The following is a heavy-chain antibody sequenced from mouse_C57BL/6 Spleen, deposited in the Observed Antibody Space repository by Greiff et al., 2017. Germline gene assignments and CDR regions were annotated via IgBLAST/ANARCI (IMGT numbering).Heavy chain of an antibody. CDR1: GFNIKDDY. V-gene: IGHV14-4*01. CDR2: IDPENGDT. J-gene: IGHJ2*01. Sequence: VQLQQSGAELVRPGASVKLSCTASGFNIKDDYMHWVKQRPEQGLEWIGWIDPENGDTEYASKFQGKATITADTSSNTAYLQLSSLTSEDTAVYYCTPSYYSNLDYWGQGTTLTVSS. CDR3: TPSYYSNLDY. D-gene: IGHD2-5*01.